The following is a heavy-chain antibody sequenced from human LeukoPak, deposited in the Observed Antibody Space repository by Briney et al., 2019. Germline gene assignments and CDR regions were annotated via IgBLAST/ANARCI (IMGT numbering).Heavy chain of an antibody. Sequence: QAGRSLRLSCAASGFTFDSYAMHWVRHAPGKGLEWVSDINWNSGSIGYADSVKGRFTISRDNAKNSLYLQMNSLRAEDTALYYCAKAPQTRVVTLGYFDLWGRGTLVTVSS. J-gene: IGHJ2*01. CDR2: INWNSGSI. V-gene: IGHV3-9*01. CDR1: GFTFDSYA. CDR3: AKAPQTRVVTLGYFDL. D-gene: IGHD2-21*02.